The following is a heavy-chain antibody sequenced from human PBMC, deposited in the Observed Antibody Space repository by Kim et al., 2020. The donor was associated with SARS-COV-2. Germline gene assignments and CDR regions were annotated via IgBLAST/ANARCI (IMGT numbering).Heavy chain of an antibody. CDR2: IYYSGST. Sequence: SETLSLTCTVSGGSISSYYWSWIRQPPGKGLEWIGYIYYSGSTNYNPSLKSRVTISVDTSKNQFSLKLSSVTAADTAVYYCARDPNSSSWSWFDSWAREPWSPSPQ. D-gene: IGHD6-6*01. CDR3: ARDPNSSSWSWFDS. CDR1: GGSISSYY. J-gene: IGHJ5*01. V-gene: IGHV4-59*01.